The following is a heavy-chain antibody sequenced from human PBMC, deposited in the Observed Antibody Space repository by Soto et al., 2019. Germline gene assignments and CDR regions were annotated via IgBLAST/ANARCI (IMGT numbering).Heavy chain of an antibody. CDR3: ARLLTEGATFREDAFDL. Sequence: QIQLMQSGGDVKTPGASLKVSCTTSRYTFTSHGIAWVRQAPGQGLEWMGWISTFNGKTDYAQKFQGRVTMTADTITSTGHMELRSLRSDETGVYYWARLLTEGATFREDAFDLWGPGTKVTVSS. J-gene: IGHJ3*01. CDR2: ISTFNGKT. V-gene: IGHV1-18*01. D-gene: IGHD3-9*01. CDR1: RYTFTSHG.